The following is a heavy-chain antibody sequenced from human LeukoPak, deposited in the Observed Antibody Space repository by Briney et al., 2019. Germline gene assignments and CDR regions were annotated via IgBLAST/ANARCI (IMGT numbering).Heavy chain of an antibody. D-gene: IGHD2-15*01. V-gene: IGHV4-39*01. Sequence: PSETLSLTCTVSGGSISSSSYYWGWIRQPPGKGLEWIGSIYYSGSTYYNPSLRSRATISVDTSKNQFSLKLSSVTAADTAVYYCARHLLVVVVAADRWFDPWGQGTLVTVSS. CDR3: ARHLLVVVVAADRWFDP. CDR1: GGSISSSSYY. CDR2: IYYSGST. J-gene: IGHJ5*02.